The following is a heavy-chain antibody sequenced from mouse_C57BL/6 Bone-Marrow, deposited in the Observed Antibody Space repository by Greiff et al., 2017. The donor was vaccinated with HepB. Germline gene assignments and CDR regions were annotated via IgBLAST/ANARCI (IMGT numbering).Heavy chain of an antibody. V-gene: IGHV1-59*01. D-gene: IGHD1-1*01. CDR1: GYTFTSYW. J-gene: IGHJ2*01. Sequence: QVQLQQPGAELVRPGTSVKLSCKASGYTFTSYWMHWVKQRPGQGLEWIGVIDPSDSYTNYNQKFKGKATLTVYTSSSTAYMQLSSLTSEDSAVYYCARSGSSYEGYFDYWGQGTTLTVSS. CDR2: IDPSDSYT. CDR3: ARSGSSYEGYFDY.